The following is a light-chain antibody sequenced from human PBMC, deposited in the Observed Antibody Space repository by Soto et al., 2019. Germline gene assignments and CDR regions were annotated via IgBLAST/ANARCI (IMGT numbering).Light chain of an antibody. CDR2: GNS. J-gene: IGLJ3*02. CDR3: QPYASSLGGWV. CDR1: SSNIGAGYD. V-gene: IGLV1-40*01. Sequence: QSVLTHPPSVAGAPGQRVTISCTGSSSNIGAGYDVHWYQPLPGTAPELLIYGNSNRPSGGPDRFSGSKSGTSASLAMAGLAAEHEDDYYCQPYASSLGGWVFVGGTKVTVL.